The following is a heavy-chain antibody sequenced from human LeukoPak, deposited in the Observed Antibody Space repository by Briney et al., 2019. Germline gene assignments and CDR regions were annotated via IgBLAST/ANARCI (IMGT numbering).Heavy chain of an antibody. J-gene: IGHJ4*02. D-gene: IGHD2-2*01. CDR3: ARDSTSSHFDY. Sequence: ASVKVSCKASGYTFTSYDINWVRQATGQGLEWMGWMNPNSGNTGYAQKFQGRVTKTRNTSISTAYMELSSLRSEDTAVYYCARDSTSSHFDYWGQGTLVTVSS. CDR1: GYTFTSYD. V-gene: IGHV1-8*01. CDR2: MNPNSGNT.